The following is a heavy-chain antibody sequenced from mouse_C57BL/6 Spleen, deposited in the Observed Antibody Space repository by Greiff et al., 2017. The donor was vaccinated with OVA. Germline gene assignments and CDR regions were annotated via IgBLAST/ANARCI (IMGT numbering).Heavy chain of an antibody. CDR1: GYSITSGYY. Sequence: DVKLVESGPGLVKPSQSLSLTCSVTGYSITSGYYWNWIRQFPGNKLEWMGYISYDGSNNYNPSLKNRISITRDTSKNQFFLKLNSVTTEDTATYYCAGPGYFDYWGQGTTLTVSS. CDR3: AGPGYFDY. J-gene: IGHJ2*01. CDR2: ISYDGSN. V-gene: IGHV3-6*01.